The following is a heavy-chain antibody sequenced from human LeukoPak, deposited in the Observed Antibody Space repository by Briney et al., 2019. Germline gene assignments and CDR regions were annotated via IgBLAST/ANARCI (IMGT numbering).Heavy chain of an antibody. J-gene: IGHJ6*02. CDR3: ARDFRTPRLFDDYYGMDG. D-gene: IGHD3-10*01. CDR1: GLTFSSHP. V-gene: IGHV3-30-3*01. Sequence: PGMSLRLSCAASGLTFSSHPMQWVRRAPGKGLEGVAAISYYVGNKCYADYGKGRFTISRDNTKNTLYLQMISLRDKNTPVYYCARDFRTPRLFDDYYGMDGWGQGTTVTVSS. CDR2: ISYYVGNK.